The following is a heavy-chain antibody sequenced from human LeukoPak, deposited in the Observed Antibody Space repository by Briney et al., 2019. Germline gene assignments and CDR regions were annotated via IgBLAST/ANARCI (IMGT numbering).Heavy chain of an antibody. D-gene: IGHD4-17*01. CDR1: GLVFNDAW. J-gene: IGHJ4*02. CDR3: TWMATVRTVDF. V-gene: IGHV3-15*01. Sequence: GGSLRLSCVVSGLVFNDAWMSWVRQAPGKGLEWVGRITSGGATDYAAPVKGRFSISRDNSKGTFYLQMNSLETDDTAMYYCTWMATVRTVDFWGQGTLVTVSS. CDR2: ITSGGAT.